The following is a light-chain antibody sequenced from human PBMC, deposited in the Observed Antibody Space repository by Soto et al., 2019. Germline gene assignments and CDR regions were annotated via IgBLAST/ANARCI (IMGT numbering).Light chain of an antibody. J-gene: IGKJ1*01. CDR1: QSLNSR. Sequence: DIQLTQSPSTLSASFGDRVTLTCRAAQSLNSRLAWYQHRPGKAPRLLIYGASTLESGVPSRFSGSGSGTEFTLTINNLQPDDLATYICQQYKSYSTFGRGTKVDIK. CDR2: GAS. V-gene: IGKV1-5*01. CDR3: QQYKSYST.